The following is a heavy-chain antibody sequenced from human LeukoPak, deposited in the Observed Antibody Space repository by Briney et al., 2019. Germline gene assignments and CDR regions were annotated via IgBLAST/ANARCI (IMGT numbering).Heavy chain of an antibody. J-gene: IGHJ5*02. V-gene: IGHV4-39*07. CDR3: ARERSSSGGHSWFDP. D-gene: IGHD4-23*01. CDR2: IYYTGVT. CDR1: GGSIITSGHY. Sequence: SETLCLTCTVSGGSIITSGHYWGWIRQPPGKGVEWVGSIYYTGVTSTNPFFRSRMSISVDTSKNQFSLNLTSVTAADAAVYYCARERSSSGGHSWFDPWGQGTLVTVSS.